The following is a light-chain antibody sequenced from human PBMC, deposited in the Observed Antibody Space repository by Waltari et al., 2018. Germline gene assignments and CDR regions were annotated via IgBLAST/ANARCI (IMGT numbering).Light chain of an antibody. V-gene: IGLV1-40*01. J-gene: IGLJ1*01. CDR3: QSFDSSLGGSV. Sequence: QSVLTQPPSVSGAPGQRVPISCPGISSNIGAGSDVHWYQHLPGIAPKLLIKENRNRPSGVPDRFSGSKSGTSASLAITGLQAEDEADYYCQSFDSSLGGSVFGTGTKVSVL. CDR1: SSNIGAGSD. CDR2: ENR.